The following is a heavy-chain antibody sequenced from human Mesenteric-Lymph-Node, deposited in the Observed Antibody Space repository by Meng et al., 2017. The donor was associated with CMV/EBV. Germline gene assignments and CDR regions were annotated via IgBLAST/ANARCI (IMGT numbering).Heavy chain of an antibody. V-gene: IGHV3-48*03. D-gene: IGHD2-2*01. Sequence: GESLKISCAASGFTFSSYEMNWVRQAPGKGLEWVSYISSSDSTTYYADSVKGRFTTSRDNAKNSLYLQMNSLRAEDTAVYYCARIVVPAAMPAGAFDFWGQGTKVTVSS. CDR1: GFTFSSYE. J-gene: IGHJ3*01. CDR3: ARIVVPAAMPAGAFDF. CDR2: ISSSDSTT.